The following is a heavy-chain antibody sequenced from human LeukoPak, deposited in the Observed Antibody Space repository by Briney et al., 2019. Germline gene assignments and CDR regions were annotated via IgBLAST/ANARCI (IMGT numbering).Heavy chain of an antibody. CDR3: ARGRGDSSGYHYYYYYGMDV. Sequence: SETLSLTCAVYGGSFSGYYWSWIRQPPGRGLEWIGEINHSGSTNYNPSLKSRVTISVDTSKNQFSLKLSSVTAADTAVYYCARGRGDSSGYHYYYYYGMDVWGQGTTVTVSS. D-gene: IGHD3-22*01. J-gene: IGHJ6*02. CDR2: INHSGST. CDR1: GGSFSGYY. V-gene: IGHV4-34*01.